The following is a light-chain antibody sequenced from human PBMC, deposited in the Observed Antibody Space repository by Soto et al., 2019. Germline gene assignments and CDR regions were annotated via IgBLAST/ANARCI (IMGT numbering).Light chain of an antibody. Sequence: DIVMTQSPATLSVSPVNRATLSCRASQSISRDLAWYQQKPGQAPRLLIFAASTRATGIPARFSGSGSGTEFTLTISSLQSEDFALYFCQQYDSRPLTFGGGTKVDIK. CDR1: QSISRD. CDR3: QQYDSRPLT. CDR2: AAS. J-gene: IGKJ4*01. V-gene: IGKV3-15*01.